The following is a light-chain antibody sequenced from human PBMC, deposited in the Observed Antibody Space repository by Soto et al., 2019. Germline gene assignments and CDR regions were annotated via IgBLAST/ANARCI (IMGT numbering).Light chain of an antibody. J-gene: IGKJ4*01. CDR1: QSVSSY. Sequence: EIVLTQSPATLSLSPGEIATVSCRASQSVSSYLAWYQQKPGQAPRLLIYDASNRATRIPARFSGSGSGTDFTLTISSLEPEDFAVYYCQQRSNWPLTFGGGTKVEIK. CDR2: DAS. V-gene: IGKV3-11*01. CDR3: QQRSNWPLT.